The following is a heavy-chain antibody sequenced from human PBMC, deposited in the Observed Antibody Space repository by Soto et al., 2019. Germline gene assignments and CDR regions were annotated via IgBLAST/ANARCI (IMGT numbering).Heavy chain of an antibody. J-gene: IGHJ4*02. CDR3: AREASNNSPCYFDY. CDR2: IYYSGTT. CDR1: GGSINSGAYY. Sequence: SETLSLTCTVSGGSINSGAYYWSWIRQHPGKGLEWVGYIYYSGTTYYNPSLQSRLTISRDTAKNQFSLKLTSVTAADTAVYYCAREASNNSPCYFDYWGQGNLVTVSS. D-gene: IGHD1-1*01. V-gene: IGHV4-31*03.